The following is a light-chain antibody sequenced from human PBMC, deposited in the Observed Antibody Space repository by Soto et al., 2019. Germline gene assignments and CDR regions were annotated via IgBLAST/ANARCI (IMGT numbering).Light chain of an antibody. CDR1: SSNIGAVYD. CDR2: GNS. V-gene: IGLV1-40*01. CDR3: QSYDSSLSGV. J-gene: IGLJ1*01. Sequence: QSVLTKPPSVSGSPGQRVTISCTWISSNIGAVYDVHWYQQFPGTAPKLLIYGNSNRPSGVPDRFSGSKSGTSASLAITGLQAEDEADYYCQSYDSSLSGVFGSGTKVTVL.